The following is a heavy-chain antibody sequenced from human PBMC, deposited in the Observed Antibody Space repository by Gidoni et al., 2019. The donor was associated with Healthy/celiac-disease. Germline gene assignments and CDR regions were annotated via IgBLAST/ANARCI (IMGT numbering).Heavy chain of an antibody. V-gene: IGHV3-49*04. CDR3: TRDLWPEGIAARGAFDI. J-gene: IGHJ3*02. CDR2: IRSKAYGGTT. Sequence: EVQLVESGGGLVQPGRSLRLSCTASGFTFGDYAMSWVRQAPGKGLEWVGFIRSKAYGGTTEYAASVKGRFTISRDDSKSIAYLQMNSLKTEDTAVYYCTRDLWPEGIAARGAFDIWGQGTMVTVSS. CDR1: GFTFGDYA. D-gene: IGHD6-25*01.